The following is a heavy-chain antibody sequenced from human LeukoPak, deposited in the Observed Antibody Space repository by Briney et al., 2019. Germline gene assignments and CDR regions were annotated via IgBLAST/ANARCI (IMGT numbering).Heavy chain of an antibody. J-gene: IGHJ4*02. CDR1: GFRFSAYG. CDR3: VRFVEGFDY. V-gene: IGHV3-33*03. D-gene: IGHD3-3*01. Sequence: GGSLRLSCAASGFRFSAYGMHWVRQAPGKGLQWVGVIWHDGSDQHHADSVKGRFAISRDNSKNTLYLQMNSLRVEDTAVYYCVRFVEGFDYWGRGTLVTVSS. CDR2: IWHDGSDQ.